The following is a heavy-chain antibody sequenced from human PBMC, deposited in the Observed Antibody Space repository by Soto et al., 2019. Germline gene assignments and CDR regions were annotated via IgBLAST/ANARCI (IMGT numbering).Heavy chain of an antibody. D-gene: IGHD2-2*01. CDR1: GGSISSGGYY. CDR3: ARDSYCSSTSCLPYYYYGMDV. V-gene: IGHV4-31*03. CDR2: IYYSGST. Sequence: QVQLQESGPGLVKPSQTLSLTCTVSGGSISSGGYYWSWIRQHPGKGLEWIGYIYYSGSTYYNPSLKSRVTISVDTSKNQFSLKLSSVTAADTAVYYCARDSYCSSTSCLPYYYYGMDVWGQGTTVTVSS. J-gene: IGHJ6*02.